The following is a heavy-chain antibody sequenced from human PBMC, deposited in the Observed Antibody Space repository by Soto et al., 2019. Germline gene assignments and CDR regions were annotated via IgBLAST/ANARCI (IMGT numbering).Heavy chain of an antibody. J-gene: IGHJ4*02. CDR1: GFTFSSYS. Sequence: GGSLRLSCAASGFTFSSYSMNWVRQAPGKGLEWVSSISSSSSYIYHADSVKGRFTISRDNAKNSLYLQMNSLRAEDTAVYYCARDDLDYYYDSSGYYFDYWGQGTLVTVS. CDR2: ISSSSSYI. CDR3: ARDDLDYYYDSSGYYFDY. D-gene: IGHD3-22*01. V-gene: IGHV3-21*01.